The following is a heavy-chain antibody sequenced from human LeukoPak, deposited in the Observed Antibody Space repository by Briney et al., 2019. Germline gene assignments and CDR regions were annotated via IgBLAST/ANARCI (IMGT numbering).Heavy chain of an antibody. V-gene: IGHV4-31*03. CDR1: GGSISSGGYY. Sequence: SETLSLTCTVSGGSISSGGYYWSWTRQHPGKGLEWIGYIYYSGSTYYNPSLKSRVTISVDTSKNQFSLKLSSVTAADTAVYYCARVPSFHGLFDIWGQGTMVTVSS. J-gene: IGHJ3*02. D-gene: IGHD2-2*01. CDR2: IYYSGST. CDR3: ARVPSFHGLFDI.